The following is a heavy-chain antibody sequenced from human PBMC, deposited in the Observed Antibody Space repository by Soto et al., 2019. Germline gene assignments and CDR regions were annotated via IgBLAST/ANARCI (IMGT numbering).Heavy chain of an antibody. Sequence: PGGSLRLSCAASGFTFNSYWMHWVRQAPGKGLVWVSVINTDGSTTHYADSVMGRFTISRDNAKNTLFLQMNSVSAEDTAVYYCIRSQLSPPFDYWGQGTLVTVSS. J-gene: IGHJ4*02. CDR3: IRSQLSPPFDY. CDR2: INTDGSTT. D-gene: IGHD3-16*02. CDR1: GFTFNSYW. V-gene: IGHV3-74*01.